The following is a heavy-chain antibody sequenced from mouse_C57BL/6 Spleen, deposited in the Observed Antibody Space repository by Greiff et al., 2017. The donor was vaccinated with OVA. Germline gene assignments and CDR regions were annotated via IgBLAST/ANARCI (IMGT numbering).Heavy chain of an antibody. J-gene: IGHJ4*01. CDR1: GYSITSGYY. Sequence: EVKLQESGPGLVKPSQSLSLTCSVTGYSITSGYYWNWIRQFPGNKLEWMGYISYDGSNNYNPSLKNRISITRDTSKNQFFLKLNSVTTEDTATYYCARHSGNYAMDYWGQGTSVTVSS. V-gene: IGHV3-6*01. CDR3: ARHSGNYAMDY. CDR2: ISYDGSN. D-gene: IGHD3-1*01.